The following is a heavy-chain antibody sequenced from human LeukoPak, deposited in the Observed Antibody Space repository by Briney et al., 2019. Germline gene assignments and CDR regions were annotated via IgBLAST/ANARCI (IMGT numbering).Heavy chain of an antibody. CDR1: GGSISSGGYS. Sequence: SETLSPTCAVSGGSISSGGYSWSWIRQPPGKGLEWIGYIYHSGSTYYNPSLKSRVTISVDRSKNQFSLKLSSVTAADTAVYYCARGMAAYYDSSGDAFDIWGQGTMVTVSS. D-gene: IGHD3-22*01. CDR3: ARGMAAYYDSSGDAFDI. CDR2: IYHSGST. V-gene: IGHV4-30-2*01. J-gene: IGHJ3*02.